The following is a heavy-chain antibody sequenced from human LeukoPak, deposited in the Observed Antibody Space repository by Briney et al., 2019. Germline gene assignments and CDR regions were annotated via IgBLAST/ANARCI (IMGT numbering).Heavy chain of an antibody. J-gene: IGHJ5*02. CDR1: GGSISSYY. V-gene: IGHV4-59*01. CDR3: ARDISSRHWFDP. CDR2: IYYSGST. Sequence: SETLPLTCTVSGGSISSYYWSWIRQPPGKGLEWIGYIYYSGSTNYNPSLKSRVTISVDTSKNQFSLKLSSVTAADTAVYYCARDISSRHWFDPWGQGTLVTVSS. D-gene: IGHD3-3*02.